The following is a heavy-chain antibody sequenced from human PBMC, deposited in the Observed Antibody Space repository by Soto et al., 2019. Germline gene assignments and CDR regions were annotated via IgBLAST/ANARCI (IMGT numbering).Heavy chain of an antibody. J-gene: IGHJ4*02. Sequence: VQLVESGGGVVQPGRSLRLSCAASGFTCSDYAMHWVRQAPGKGLEWVAVDSHDGRNTHYADSVKGRFTISRDSSKNTVSLEMTSLRAEDTAVYYCAKGGRLWLVTSDFNYLGQGALVTVSS. CDR1: GFTCSDYA. CDR3: AKGGRLWLVTSDFNY. CDR2: DSHDGRNT. D-gene: IGHD6-19*01. V-gene: IGHV3-30*18.